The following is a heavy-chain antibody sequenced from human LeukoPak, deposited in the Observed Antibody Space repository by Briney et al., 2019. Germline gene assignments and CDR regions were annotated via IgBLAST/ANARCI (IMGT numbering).Heavy chain of an antibody. D-gene: IGHD2-15*01. Sequence: PGWSLRLSCAASGFTFSNYAMSWVRQAPGKGLEWVSAISASGSATYHADSVKGRFTISRDNSRNTLYLQMDSLRGEDTALYYCAKDGGYNHYYYMDVWGKGTTVTVSS. V-gene: IGHV3-23*01. J-gene: IGHJ6*03. CDR2: ISASGSAT. CDR1: GFTFSNYA. CDR3: AKDGGYNHYYYMDV.